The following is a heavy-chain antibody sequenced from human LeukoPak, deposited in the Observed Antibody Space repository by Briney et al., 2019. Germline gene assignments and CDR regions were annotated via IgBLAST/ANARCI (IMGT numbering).Heavy chain of an antibody. CDR3: ATSPRGRTWELQFYFDY. CDR2: IIPILGIA. J-gene: IGHJ4*02. Sequence: GAAVKVSCKASGGTFSSYAISWVRQAPGQGLEWMGRIIPILGIANYAQKFQGRVTITADKSTSTAYMELSSLRSEDTAVYYCATSPRGRTWELQFYFDYWGQGTLVTASS. CDR1: GGTFSSYA. V-gene: IGHV1-69*04. D-gene: IGHD1-26*01.